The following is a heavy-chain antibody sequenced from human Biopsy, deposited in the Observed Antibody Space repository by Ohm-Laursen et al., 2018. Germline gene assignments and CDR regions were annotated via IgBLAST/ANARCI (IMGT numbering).Heavy chain of an antibody. V-gene: IGHV4-39*01. CDR3: TRRGMTTLTTRAFDI. CDR1: GGSMTGSSYY. D-gene: IGHD4-11*01. J-gene: IGHJ3*02. CDR2: VHYSGSP. Sequence: GTLSLTCPVSGGSMTGSSYYWGWIRQPPGKGLEWIGAVHYSGSPYYNPSLQSRVTLSVDTSKNLFSLRRSSVTAADTAVYYCTRRGMTTLTTRAFDIWGQGTMVTVSS.